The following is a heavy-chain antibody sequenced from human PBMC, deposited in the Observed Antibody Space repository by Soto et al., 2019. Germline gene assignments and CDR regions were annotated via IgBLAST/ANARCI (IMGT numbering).Heavy chain of an antibody. D-gene: IGHD6-6*01. CDR3: ARAGRIAAHISSIDY. Sequence: GASVKVSCKASGYTFTGYYMHWVRQAPGQGLEWMGWINPNSGGTNYAQKFQGWVTMTRDTSISTAYMELSRLRSDDTAVYYCARAGRIAAHISSIDYWGQGTLVTVSS. CDR1: GYTFTGYY. CDR2: INPNSGGT. J-gene: IGHJ4*02. V-gene: IGHV1-2*04.